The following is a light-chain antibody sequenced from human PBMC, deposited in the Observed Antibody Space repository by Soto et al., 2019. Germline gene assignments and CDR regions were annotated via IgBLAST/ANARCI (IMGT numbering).Light chain of an antibody. CDR3: QQYNNWLRT. CDR1: QSVSSD. J-gene: IGKJ1*01. CDR2: DSS. Sequence: EIVMTQSPATLSVSPVEITTLSCRASQSVSSDLAWYQQKPGQAPRLLIYDSSTRATGIPARFSGSGSGTEFTLTISSLQSEDFAVYYCQQYNNWLRTFGQGTKVDIK. V-gene: IGKV3-15*01.